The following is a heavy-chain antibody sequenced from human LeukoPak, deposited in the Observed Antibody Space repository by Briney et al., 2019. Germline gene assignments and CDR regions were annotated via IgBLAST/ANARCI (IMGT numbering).Heavy chain of an antibody. CDR1: GFTFSGYA. V-gene: IGHV3-30-3*01. CDR2: ISYDGSNK. D-gene: IGHD3-3*01. Sequence: PGGSLRLSCAASGFTFSGYAMHWVRQAPGKGLEWVAVISYDGSNKYYADSVKGRFTISRDNSKNTLYLQMNSLRAEDTAVYYCAREMGLARGVATYYYYGMDVWGQGTTVTVSS. J-gene: IGHJ6*02. CDR3: AREMGLARGVATYYYYGMDV.